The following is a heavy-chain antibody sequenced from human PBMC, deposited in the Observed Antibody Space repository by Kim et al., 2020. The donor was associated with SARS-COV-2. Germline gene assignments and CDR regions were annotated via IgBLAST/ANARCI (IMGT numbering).Heavy chain of an antibody. D-gene: IGHD3-3*01. Sequence: LTRRVTISVDTSTNQFSLKLSSVTAADTAVYYCARGAQDHDFWSGFWFDPWGQGTLVTVSS. V-gene: IGHV4-59*09. CDR3: ARGAQDHDFWSGFWFDP. J-gene: IGHJ5*02.